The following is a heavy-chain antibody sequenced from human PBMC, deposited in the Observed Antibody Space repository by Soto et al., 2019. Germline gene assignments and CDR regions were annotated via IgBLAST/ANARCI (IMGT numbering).Heavy chain of an antibody. CDR2: IYPDDSDA. J-gene: IGHJ4*02. D-gene: IGHD2-2*01. CDR1: GYSFPDYW. CDR3: ARDGLSSSTSFDY. Sequence: PGESLKISCQGSGYSFPDYWIGWVRQVPGKGLEWMGIIYPDDSDAKYSPSFQGQVTMSADKSINTAYLQWSSLKASDTGMYFCARDGLSSSTSFDYWGQGTQVTVP. V-gene: IGHV5-51*01.